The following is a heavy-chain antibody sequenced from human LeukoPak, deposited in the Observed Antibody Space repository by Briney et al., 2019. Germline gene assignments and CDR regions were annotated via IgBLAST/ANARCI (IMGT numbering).Heavy chain of an antibody. CDR3: ARDRREDYFDY. CDR1: GGSINTYY. V-gene: IGHV4-59*01. D-gene: IGHD1-26*01. J-gene: IGHJ4*02. Sequence: PSETLSLTCTVSGGSINTYYWSWIRQPPGKGLEWIGYIYYSGSTNYNPSLKSRVTISVDTSNNQFSLQLTSVTAADTAVYYCARDRREDYFDYWGQGTLVTVSS. CDR2: IYYSGST.